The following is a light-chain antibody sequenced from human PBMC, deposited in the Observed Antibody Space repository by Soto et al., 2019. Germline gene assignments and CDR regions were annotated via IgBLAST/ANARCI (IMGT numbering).Light chain of an antibody. J-gene: IGKJ1*01. CDR2: DVS. CDR1: QSVGVS. CDR3: QQRSDWPPTWT. V-gene: IGKV3-11*01. Sequence: EIVLAQSPGTLSLSPGDTATLSCRASQSVGVSLAWYQQKPVQPPRLLVYDVSNRATGIPARFSGSGSETDFTLTISTLEPEDFAVYYCQQRSDWPPTWTFGQGTKVEI.